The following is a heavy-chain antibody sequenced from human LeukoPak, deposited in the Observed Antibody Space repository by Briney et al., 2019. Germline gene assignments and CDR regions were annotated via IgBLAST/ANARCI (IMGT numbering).Heavy chain of an antibody. D-gene: IGHD2-2*01. V-gene: IGHV1-46*01. CDR1: GYSFTSNY. J-gene: IGHJ5*02. CDR2: IYPRDGST. CDR3: ARALLRYCSSTSCYWFDP. Sequence: ASVTVSCKASGYSFTSNYIHWVRQAPGQGLEWMGMIYPRDGSTSYAQKFQGRVTITADESTSTAYMELSSLRSEDTAVYYCARALLRYCSSTSCYWFDPWGQGTLVTVSS.